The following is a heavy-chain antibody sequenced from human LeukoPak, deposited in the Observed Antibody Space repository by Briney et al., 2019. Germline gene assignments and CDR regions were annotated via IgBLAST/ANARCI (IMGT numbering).Heavy chain of an antibody. CDR3: ARQETYYYDSSGYADAFDI. D-gene: IGHD3-22*01. CDR1: GYSFTSYW. V-gene: IGHV5-51*01. Sequence: GGSLKISCKGSGYSFTSYWIGWVRQMPGKGLEWMGIIYPGDSDTRYSPSFQGQVTISADKSISTAYLQWSSLKASDTAMYYCARQETYYYDSSGYADAFDIWGQGTMVTVSS. CDR2: IYPGDSDT. J-gene: IGHJ3*02.